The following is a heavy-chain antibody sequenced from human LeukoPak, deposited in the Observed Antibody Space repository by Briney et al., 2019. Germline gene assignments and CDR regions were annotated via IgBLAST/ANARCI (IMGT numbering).Heavy chain of an antibody. V-gene: IGHV4-34*01. CDR2: INHSGST. CDR1: GGSFSGYY. D-gene: IGHD2-8*01. Sequence: SETLSLTCAVYGGSFSGYYWSWIRQPPGKGLEWIGEINHSGSTNYNPSLKSRVTISVDTSKNQFSLKLSSVTAADTAVYYCARHFPAHRIRYCTNGVCRAMGVWGQGTTVTVSS. J-gene: IGHJ6*02. CDR3: ARHFPAHRIRYCTNGVCRAMGV.